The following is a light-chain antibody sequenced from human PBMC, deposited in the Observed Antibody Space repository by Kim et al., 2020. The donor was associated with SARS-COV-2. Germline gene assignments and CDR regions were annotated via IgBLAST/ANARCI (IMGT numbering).Light chain of an antibody. CDR2: GKN. Sequence: SLALGQKVRITCQGDSLRSYYASWYQQKPGQAPVLVIYGKNNRPSGIPDRFSGSSSGNTASLTITGAQAEDEADYYCNSRDSSGVVFGGGTQLTVL. CDR1: SLRSYY. J-gene: IGLJ2*01. V-gene: IGLV3-19*01. CDR3: NSRDSSGVV.